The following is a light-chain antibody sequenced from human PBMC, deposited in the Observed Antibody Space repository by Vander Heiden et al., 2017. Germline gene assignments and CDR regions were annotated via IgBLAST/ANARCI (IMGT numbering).Light chain of an antibody. J-gene: IGLJ3*02. V-gene: IGLV1-51*01. CDR3: GAWDSSLSVVL. Sequence: QSVLTQPPSASADPGQKVTISCSRGISNIGYNSVSWYQQLQGTAPKFLIYDNNKRPSGIPDRFSGSKSGTSATLDITGLQTGDEAGYYCGAWDSSLSVVLFGGGTKLTVL. CDR1: ISNIGYNS. CDR2: DNN.